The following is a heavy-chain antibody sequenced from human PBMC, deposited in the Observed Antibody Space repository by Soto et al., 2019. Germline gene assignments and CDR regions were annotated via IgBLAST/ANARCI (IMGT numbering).Heavy chain of an antibody. CDR3: ATGSGSYDFDY. J-gene: IGHJ4*02. CDR1: GGSISSYY. D-gene: IGHD1-26*01. V-gene: IGHV4-59*01. CDR2: IYYSGST. Sequence: PSETLSLTCTVSGGSISSYYWSWIRQPPGKGLEWIGYIYYSGSTNYNPSLKSRVTISVDTSKNQFSLKLSSVTAADTAVYYCATGSGSYDFDYWRQGTLVTVSS.